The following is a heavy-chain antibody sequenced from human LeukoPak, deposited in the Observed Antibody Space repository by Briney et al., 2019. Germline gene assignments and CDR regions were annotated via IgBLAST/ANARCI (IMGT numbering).Heavy chain of an antibody. D-gene: IGHD3-10*01. CDR2: ISYDGSNK. Sequence: PGGSLRLSCAASGFTFSSCGMHWVRQAPGKGLEWVAVISYDGSNKYYADSVKGRFTISRDNSKNTLYLQMNSLRAEDTAVYYCAKDKTYYYGSGSYYTKYYFDYWGQGTLVTVSS. J-gene: IGHJ4*02. CDR1: GFTFSSCG. CDR3: AKDKTYYYGSGSYYTKYYFDY. V-gene: IGHV3-30*18.